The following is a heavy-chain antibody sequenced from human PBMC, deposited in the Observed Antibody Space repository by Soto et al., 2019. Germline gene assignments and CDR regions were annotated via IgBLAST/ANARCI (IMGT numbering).Heavy chain of an antibody. V-gene: IGHV3-13*01. D-gene: IGHD2-2*01. J-gene: IGHJ5*01. CDR3: ARGLGYCSSTSCYSIFDS. CDR1: GFTFSSYD. Sequence: PGGSLRLSCAASGFTFSSYDMHWVRQATGKGLEWVSAIGTAGDTYYPGSVKGRFTISRENAKNTLYLQMNSLRAEDTAMYYCARGLGYCSSTSCYSIFDSWGQGTLVTVSS. CDR2: IGTAGDT.